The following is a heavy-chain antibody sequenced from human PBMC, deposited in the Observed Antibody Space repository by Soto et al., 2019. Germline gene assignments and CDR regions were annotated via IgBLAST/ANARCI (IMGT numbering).Heavy chain of an antibody. J-gene: IGHJ5*02. D-gene: IGHD3-3*01. CDR3: AIRPRFLEWFGDRS. CDR2: IIPIFGTA. V-gene: IGHV1-69*13. CDR1: GGTFNSYA. Sequence: ASVKVSCKASGGTFNSYAISWVRQAPGQGLEWMGGIIPIFGTANYAQKFQGRVTITADESTSTAYMELSSLRSEDTAVYYCAIRPRFLEWFGDRSWGQGTLVTVSS.